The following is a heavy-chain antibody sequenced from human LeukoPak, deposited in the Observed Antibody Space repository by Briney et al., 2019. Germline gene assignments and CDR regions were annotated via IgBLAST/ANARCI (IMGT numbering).Heavy chain of an antibody. CDR2: IKSNADGGTP. D-gene: IGHD2/OR15-2a*01. V-gene: IGHV3-15*01. CDR3: TTFYHEYSPY. Sequence: GGSLRLSCAASGLSFMNAWMIWVRQAQGKGLEWVGRIKSNADGGTPDYAAPARGRFTISRDDSKNTLYLQMNSLKTEDTAVYYCTTFYHEYSPYWGRGTLVTVSS. CDR1: GLSFMNAW. J-gene: IGHJ4*02.